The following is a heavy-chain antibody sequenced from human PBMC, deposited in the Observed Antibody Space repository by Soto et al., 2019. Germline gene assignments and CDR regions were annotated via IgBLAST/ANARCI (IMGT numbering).Heavy chain of an antibody. D-gene: IGHD6-6*01. CDR1: GFTFSSYW. V-gene: IGHV3-7*03. J-gene: IGHJ4*02. CDR2: IKQDGSEK. Sequence: GGSLRLSCAASGFTFSSYWMSWVRQAPGKGLEWVATIKQDGSEKYYADSVKGRFTISRDNAKNSLYLQMNSLRAEDSCGDYCARGEYSSSYLDYWGQGTLVTVSS. CDR3: ARGEYSSSYLDY.